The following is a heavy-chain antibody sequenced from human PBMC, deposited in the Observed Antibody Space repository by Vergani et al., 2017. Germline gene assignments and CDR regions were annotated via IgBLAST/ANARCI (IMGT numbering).Heavy chain of an antibody. CDR3: ARSRGDCYSNDY. CDR2: ISWNSGSI. CDR1: GFTFDDYA. D-gene: IGHD2-21*02. Sequence: EVQLVESGGGLVQPGRSLRLSCAASGFTFDDYAMHWVRQAPGKGLEWVSGISWNSGSIGYADSVKGRFTISRDNAKNSLYLQMNSLRAEDTAVYYCARSRGDCYSNDYWGQGTLVTVSS. J-gene: IGHJ4*02. V-gene: IGHV3-9*01.